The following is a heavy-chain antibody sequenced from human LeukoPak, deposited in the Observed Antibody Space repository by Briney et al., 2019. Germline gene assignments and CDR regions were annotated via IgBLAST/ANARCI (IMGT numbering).Heavy chain of an antibody. V-gene: IGHV3-30-3*01. D-gene: IGHD2-2*01. CDR2: ISYDGSNK. Sequence: GRSLRLSCAASGFTFSSYAMHWVRQAPGKGLEGVAVISYDGSNKYYADFVKGRFTISRDNSKNTLYLQMNSLRAEDTAVYYCASVVVPAAVYYYYMDVWGKGTTVTVSS. CDR1: GFTFSSYA. CDR3: ASVVVPAAVYYYYMDV. J-gene: IGHJ6*03.